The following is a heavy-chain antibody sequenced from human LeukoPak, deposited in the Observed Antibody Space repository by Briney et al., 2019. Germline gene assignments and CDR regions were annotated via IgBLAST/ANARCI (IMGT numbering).Heavy chain of an antibody. J-gene: IGHJ4*02. D-gene: IGHD6-19*01. CDR2: ISSSGDTT. CDR1: GFTLSNYA. CDR3: AKAGIAVPATPEY. Sequence: GGSLRLSCAASGFTLSNYAMVCVRPARGKGREWVSVISSSGDTTYYSDSVKGRFIISRDNSRNTLYLQMNSLRVDDTAVYYCAKAGIAVPATPEYCGQGTQVTVSS. V-gene: IGHV3-23*01.